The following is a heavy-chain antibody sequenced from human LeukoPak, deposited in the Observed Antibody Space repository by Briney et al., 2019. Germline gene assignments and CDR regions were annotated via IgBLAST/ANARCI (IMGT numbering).Heavy chain of an antibody. Sequence: ASVKVSCKASGYTFTGYYMHWVRQAPGQGLEWMGRINPNSGGTNYAQKFQGRVTMTRDTSISTAYMELSTLRSDDTAVYYCARDGVTMSEDWFDPWGQGTLVTVSS. V-gene: IGHV1-2*06. D-gene: IGHD3-10*02. J-gene: IGHJ5*02. CDR3: ARDGVTMSEDWFDP. CDR2: INPNSGGT. CDR1: GYTFTGYY.